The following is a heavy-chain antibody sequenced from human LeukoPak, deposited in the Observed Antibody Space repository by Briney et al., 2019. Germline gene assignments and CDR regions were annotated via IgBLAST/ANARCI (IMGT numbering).Heavy chain of an antibody. CDR2: IYYSGST. D-gene: IGHD2-2*01. CDR1: GGSISSYY. CDR3: ARLRRGYQLLPTTFDY. J-gene: IGHJ4*02. V-gene: IGHV4-59*08. Sequence: SETLSLTCTVSGGSISSYYRSWIRQPPGKGLEWIGYIYYSGSTNYNPSLKSRVTISVDTSKNQFSLKLSSVTAADTAVYYCARLRRGYQLLPTTFDYRGQGTLVTVSS.